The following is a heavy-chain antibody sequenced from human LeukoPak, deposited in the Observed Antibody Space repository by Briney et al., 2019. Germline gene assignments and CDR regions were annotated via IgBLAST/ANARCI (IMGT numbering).Heavy chain of an antibody. V-gene: IGHV3-48*03. J-gene: IGHJ4*02. CDR3: AREEYGDYVFFYY. D-gene: IGHD4-17*01. CDR1: GFTFSSYE. Sequence: PGGSLRLSCAASGFTFSSYEMNWVRQAPGKGLEWVSYISSSGSTIYYADSVKGRFTISGDNAKNSLYLQMNSLRAEDTAVYYCAREEYGDYVFFYYWGQGTLVTVSS. CDR2: ISSSGSTI.